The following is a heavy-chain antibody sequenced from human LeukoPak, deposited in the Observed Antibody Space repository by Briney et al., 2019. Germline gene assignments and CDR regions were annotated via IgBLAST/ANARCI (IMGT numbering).Heavy chain of an antibody. CDR1: GGSISNYY. Sequence: PSETLSLTCSVSGGSISNYYWSWIRQPAGKGLEWIGRIYTSGSTNYNPSLKSRVTMSVDTPKNQFSLKMSSVTAADTAVYYCARHGIAVVTRPLPIDYWGQGTLVTVSS. V-gene: IGHV4-4*07. CDR2: IYTSGST. J-gene: IGHJ4*02. CDR3: ARHGIAVVTRPLPIDY. D-gene: IGHD4-23*01.